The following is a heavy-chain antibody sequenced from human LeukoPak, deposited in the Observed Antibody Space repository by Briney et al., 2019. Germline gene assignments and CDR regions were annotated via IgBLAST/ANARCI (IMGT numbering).Heavy chain of an antibody. CDR3: ARKDYYMDV. CDR1: GGSISSYY. CDR2: IYYSGST. J-gene: IGHJ6*03. V-gene: IGHV4-59*01. Sequence: SETLSLTCTVSGGSISSYYCSWIRQPPGKGLEWIGYIYYSGSTNYNPSLKSRVTISVDTSKNQFSLKLSSVTAADTAVYYCARKDYYMDVWGKGTTVTVSS.